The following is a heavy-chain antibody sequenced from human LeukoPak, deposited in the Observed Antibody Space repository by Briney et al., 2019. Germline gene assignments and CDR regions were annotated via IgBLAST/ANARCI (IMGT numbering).Heavy chain of an antibody. CDR1: GGSIRSSSYY. Sequence: SETLSLTCTVSGGSIRSSSYYWGGIRQPPGKGLEWIGSIYYSGSTYYNPSLESRVTISVDTSKNQVSLRLSSVTAADTAVYYCASGHYDSSGYYYPFDYWGQGTLVTVSS. V-gene: IGHV4-39*01. J-gene: IGHJ4*02. CDR3: ASGHYDSSGYYYPFDY. CDR2: IYYSGST. D-gene: IGHD3-22*01.